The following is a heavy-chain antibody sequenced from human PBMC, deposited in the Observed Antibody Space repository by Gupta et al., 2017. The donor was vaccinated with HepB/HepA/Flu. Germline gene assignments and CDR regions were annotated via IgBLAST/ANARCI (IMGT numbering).Heavy chain of an antibody. V-gene: IGHV3-7*01. CDR3: ARDEVYSSTSCYTGYFGL. J-gene: IGHJ2*01. CDR2: IKQDGSEK. D-gene: IGHD2-2*02. Sequence: EVQLVESGGGLVQPGGSLRLSCVASGFTFSDYWMSWVRQAPGKGLEWVASIKQDGSEKYYVDSVRGRVIISRDNAENSLYRHMNSLRAEETAVYYCARDEVYSSTSCYTGYFGLWGRGTLVTVYS. CDR1: GFTFSDYW.